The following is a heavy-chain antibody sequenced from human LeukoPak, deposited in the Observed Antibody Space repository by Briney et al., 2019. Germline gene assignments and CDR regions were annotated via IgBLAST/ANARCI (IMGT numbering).Heavy chain of an antibody. CDR3: VKGYCSSTSCYVGHFDY. Sequence: PGGSLRLSCAASGFTFSSYEMNWVRQAPGKGLEWVSYISSSGSTIYYADSVKGRFTISRDNAKNSLYLQMNSLRAEDTAVYYCVKGYCSSTSCYVGHFDYWGQGTLVTVSS. J-gene: IGHJ4*02. CDR1: GFTFSSYE. D-gene: IGHD2-2*01. CDR2: ISSSGSTI. V-gene: IGHV3-48*03.